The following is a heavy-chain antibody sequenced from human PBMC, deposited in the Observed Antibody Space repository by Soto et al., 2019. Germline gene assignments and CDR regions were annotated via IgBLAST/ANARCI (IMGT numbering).Heavy chain of an antibody. CDR2: IYYSGST. J-gene: IGHJ4*02. CDR1: GDSISSSTYF. CDR3: ARHLGDAYFDY. Sequence: QLQLQESGPGLVKPSETLSLTCTVSGDSISSSTYFWGWVRQPPGKGLEWIGSIYYSGSTYYNPSLKSRVTISVDTSKNHFSLELSSVTAGEPAVYYCARHLGDAYFDYWGQGPLVTVSS. V-gene: IGHV4-39*01.